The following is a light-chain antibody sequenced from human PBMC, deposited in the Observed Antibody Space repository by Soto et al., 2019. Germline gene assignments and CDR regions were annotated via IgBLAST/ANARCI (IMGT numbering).Light chain of an antibody. CDR1: QSISSW. CDR3: QHYNSYSPT. V-gene: IGKV1-5*01. J-gene: IGKJ2*01. Sequence: DIQMTQSPFTLSASVGDRVTITCRASQSISSWLAWYQQKPGKAPKLLIYDASSLESGVPSRFSGSGSGTEFTLTISSLQPDDFATYYCQHYNSYSPTFGQGTKLEIK. CDR2: DAS.